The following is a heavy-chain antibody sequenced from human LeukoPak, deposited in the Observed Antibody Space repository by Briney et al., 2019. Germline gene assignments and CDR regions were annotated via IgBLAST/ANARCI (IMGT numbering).Heavy chain of an antibody. J-gene: IGHJ4*02. CDR1: GFTFSSSW. CDR3: ERSNGGNPGG. V-gene: IGHV3-74*01. CDR2: INTDGSTT. Sequence: GGSLRLSCAASGFTFSSSWMHWVRQAPGKGLVWVSRINTDGSTTGYADSVEGRFTISRDNAKNTLYLQMNTLRAEDTAVYYCERSNGGNPGGWGQGTLVTVAS. D-gene: IGHD4-23*01.